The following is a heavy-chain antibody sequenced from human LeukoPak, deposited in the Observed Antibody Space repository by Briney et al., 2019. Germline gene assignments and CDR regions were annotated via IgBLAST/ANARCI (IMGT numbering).Heavy chain of an antibody. Sequence: ASVKVSWKPSGYSFTDYYIHWVRQAPGQGLEWMGWINPNSGGTNYAQKFQGRVTMTRDTFISTGYMELTSLRSDDTAVYYCAGGKSYYNVIEYWGQGTLVTVSS. CDR3: AGGKSYYNVIEY. CDR2: INPNSGGT. J-gene: IGHJ4*02. V-gene: IGHV1-2*02. CDR1: GYSFTDYY. D-gene: IGHD3-10*01.